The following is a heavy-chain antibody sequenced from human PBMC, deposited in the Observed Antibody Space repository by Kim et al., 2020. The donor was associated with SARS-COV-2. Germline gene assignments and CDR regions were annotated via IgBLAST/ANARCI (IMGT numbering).Heavy chain of an antibody. CDR3: AKVSRRDGYNWMGY. D-gene: IGHD5-12*01. V-gene: IGHV3-30*02. Sequence: ADSVKGRFTISRDNSKNTLYLQMNSLRAEDTAVYYCAKVSRRDGYNWMGYWGQGTLVTVSS. J-gene: IGHJ4*02.